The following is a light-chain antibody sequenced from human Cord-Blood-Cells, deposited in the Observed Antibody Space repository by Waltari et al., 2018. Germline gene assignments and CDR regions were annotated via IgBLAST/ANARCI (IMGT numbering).Light chain of an antibody. J-gene: IGLJ2*01. CDR3: QSYDSSLSAYVV. CDR2: GNS. CDR1: SSNIGAGYD. Sequence: QSVLTQPPSVSGAPGQRVTISCTGSSSNIGAGYDVHWPQQLPGTAPKPLIYGNSNRPSGVPDRFSGSKSGTSASLAITGLQAEDEADYYCQSYDSSLSAYVVFGGGTKLTVL. V-gene: IGLV1-40*01.